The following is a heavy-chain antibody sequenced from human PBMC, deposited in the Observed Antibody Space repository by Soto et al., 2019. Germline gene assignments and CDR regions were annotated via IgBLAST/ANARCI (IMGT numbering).Heavy chain of an antibody. V-gene: IGHV1-46*01. D-gene: IGHD6-13*01. Sequence: ASVKVSCKASGYTFTSYYMHWVRQAPGQGLEWMGIINPSGGSTSYAQKFQGRVTMTRDTSTSTVYMELSSLRSEDTAVYYCARVTRSSSWYHYYFDDWGQGTLVTVSS. CDR1: GYTFTSYY. J-gene: IGHJ4*02. CDR2: INPSGGST. CDR3: ARVTRSSSWYHYYFDD.